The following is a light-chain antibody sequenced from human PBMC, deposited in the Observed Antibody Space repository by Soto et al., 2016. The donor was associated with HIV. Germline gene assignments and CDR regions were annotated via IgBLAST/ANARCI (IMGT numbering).Light chain of an antibody. Sequence: VIWMTQSPSLLSASTGDRVTISCRMSQGISSYLAWYQQKPGKAPELLIYAASTLQSGVPSRFTGSGSGASFTLRIRSVQPEDSATYFCQQSDTPPYTFGQGTKVQIK. CDR2: AAS. V-gene: IGKV1D-8*03. J-gene: IGKJ2*01. CDR1: QGISSY. CDR3: QQSDTPPYT.